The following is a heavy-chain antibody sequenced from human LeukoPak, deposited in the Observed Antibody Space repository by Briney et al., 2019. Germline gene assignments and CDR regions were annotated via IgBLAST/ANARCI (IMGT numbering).Heavy chain of an antibody. V-gene: IGHV3-64D*06. D-gene: IGHD3-10*01. J-gene: IGHJ6*02. CDR2: ITSNGGST. CDR3: VKLTGSYPVDV. Sequence: GGSLRLSCSVSGFTLTTYGMHWVRQAPGKGLEYVSGITSNGGSTYYADSVKGRFTISRDTSKNTLYLQMSGLRAEDTAVYYCVKLTGSYPVDVWGQGTTVSVSS. CDR1: GFTLTTYG.